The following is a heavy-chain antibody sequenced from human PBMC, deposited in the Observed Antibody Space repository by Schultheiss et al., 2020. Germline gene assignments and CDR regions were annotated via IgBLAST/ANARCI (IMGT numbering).Heavy chain of an antibody. J-gene: IGHJ4*02. D-gene: IGHD3-10*01. CDR2: INHSGST. CDR3: AREMGSGSYPDY. Sequence: SQTLSLTCTVSGGSISSGGYYWSWIRQPPGKGLEWIGEINHSGSTNYNPSLKSRVTISVDTSKNQFSLKLSSVTAADTAVYYCAREMGSGSYPDYWGQGTLVTVSS. V-gene: IGHV4-30-4*08. CDR1: GGSISSGGYY.